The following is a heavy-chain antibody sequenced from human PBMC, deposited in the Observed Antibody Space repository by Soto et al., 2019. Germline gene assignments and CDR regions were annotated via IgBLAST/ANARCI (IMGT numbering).Heavy chain of an antibody. J-gene: IGHJ4*02. CDR2: IIPIFGPA. Sequence: QVQLVQSGAEVKKPGSSVKVSCKASGGTFSSYAISWVRQAPVQGLEWMGGIIPIFGPANYAQKFQGRVTSTADESTSTAYMELSSLSSEDAAVYYCARDQGHYYYESSGYLDYWGQGTLVTVSA. CDR3: ARDQGHYYYESSGYLDY. CDR1: GGTFSSYA. V-gene: IGHV1-69*12. D-gene: IGHD3-22*01.